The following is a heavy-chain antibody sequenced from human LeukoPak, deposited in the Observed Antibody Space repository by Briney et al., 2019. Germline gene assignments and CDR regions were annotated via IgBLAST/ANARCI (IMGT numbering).Heavy chain of an antibody. CDR1: GGSISSSSYY. D-gene: IGHD3-10*01. CDR2: IYYSGST. V-gene: IGHV4-39*07. CDR3: AREMVRGVIPLDAFDI. Sequence: SETLSLTWTVSGGSISSSSYYWGWIRQPPGKGLEWIGSIYYSGSTYYIPSLKSRVTISVDTSKNQFSLKLSSVTAADTAVYYCAREMVRGVIPLDAFDIWGQGTMVTVSS. J-gene: IGHJ3*02.